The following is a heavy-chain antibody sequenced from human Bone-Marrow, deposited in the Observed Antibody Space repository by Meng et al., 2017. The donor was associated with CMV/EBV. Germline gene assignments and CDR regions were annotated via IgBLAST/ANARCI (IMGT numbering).Heavy chain of an antibody. CDR2: ISGSGGNT. CDR1: GFTFTNYG. CDR3: AKSLYSLHDAFDI. D-gene: IGHD2-8*01. Sequence: GESLKISCAASGFTFTNYGMGWVRQAPGKGLEWVSLISGSGGNTYYANYVGGRFTISRDNSKNTVYLQMNSLRAEDTALYYCAKSLYSLHDAFDIWGQGTVVTVSS. J-gene: IGHJ3*02. V-gene: IGHV3-23*01.